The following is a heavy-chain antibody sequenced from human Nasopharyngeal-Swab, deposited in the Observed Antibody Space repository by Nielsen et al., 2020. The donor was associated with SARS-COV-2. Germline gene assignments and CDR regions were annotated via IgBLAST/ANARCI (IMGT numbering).Heavy chain of an antibody. CDR1: GGSISSYY. V-gene: IGHV4-59*08. J-gene: IGHJ4*02. D-gene: IGHD6-19*01. CDR2: IYYSGST. CDR3: ARRGSSGWYDDY. Sequence: SETLSLTCTVSGGSISSYYWSWIRQPPGKGLEWIGYIYYSGSTNYNPSLKSRVTISVDTSKTQFSLKLSSVTAADTAVYYRARRGSSGWYDDYWGQGTLVTVSS.